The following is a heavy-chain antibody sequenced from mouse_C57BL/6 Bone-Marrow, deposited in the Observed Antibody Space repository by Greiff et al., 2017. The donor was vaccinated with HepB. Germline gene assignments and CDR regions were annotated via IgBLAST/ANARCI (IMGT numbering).Heavy chain of an antibody. CDR2: IDPENGDT. Sequence: EVQLQQSGAELVRPGASVKLSCTASGFNIKDDYMHWVKQRPEQGLEWIGWIDPENGDTEYASKFQGKATITAEPSSNTAYLQLSSLTSEDTAVYYCTTEGLWLRRVAYFDYWGQGTTLTVSS. J-gene: IGHJ2*01. CDR1: GFNIKDDY. D-gene: IGHD2-2*01. CDR3: TTEGLWLRRVAYFDY. V-gene: IGHV14-4*01.